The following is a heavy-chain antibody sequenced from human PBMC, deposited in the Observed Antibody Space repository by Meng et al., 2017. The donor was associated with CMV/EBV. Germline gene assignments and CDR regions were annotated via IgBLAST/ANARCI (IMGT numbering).Heavy chain of an antibody. V-gene: IGHV4-59*01. CDR2: IYYSGST. CDR1: GGSISSYY. J-gene: IGHJ6*02. D-gene: IGHD3-10*01. CDR3: ARDRRVRGVIGYYYYGMDV. Sequence: SETLSLTCTVSGGSISSYYWSWIRQPPGKGPEWIGYIYYSGSTNYNPSLKSRVTISVDTSKNQFSLKLSSVTAADTAVYYCARDRRVRGVIGYYYYGMDVWGQGTTVTVSS.